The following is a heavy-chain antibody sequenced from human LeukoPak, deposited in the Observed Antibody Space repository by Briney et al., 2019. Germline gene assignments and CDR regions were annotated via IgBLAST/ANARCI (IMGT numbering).Heavy chain of an antibody. D-gene: IGHD3-10*01. CDR2: ISYDGSNK. CDR3: AKDPADYGSGSAFDY. CDR1: GFTFSSYG. J-gene: IGHJ4*02. V-gene: IGHV3-30*18. Sequence: GGSLRLSCAASGFTFSSYGLHWVRQAPGKGLEWVAVISYDGSNKYFADSVKGRFTISRDNSKNTLYLQMNSLRAEDTAVYYCAKDPADYGSGSAFDYWGQGTLVTVSS.